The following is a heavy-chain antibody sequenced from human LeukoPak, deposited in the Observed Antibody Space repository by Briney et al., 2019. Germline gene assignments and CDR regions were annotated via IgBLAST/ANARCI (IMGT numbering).Heavy chain of an antibody. CDR3: ARNLIPEQLVLNF. CDR2: IYYTGST. Sequence: PSETLSLTCTVSGGSISSYYWSWIRQPPGKGLEWIGYIYYTGSTNYNPSLKSRVTMSVDTSKNQFTLNLKSVTPEDTAVYYCARNLIPEQLVLNFWGQGTLVTVSS. D-gene: IGHD6-13*01. J-gene: IGHJ4*02. V-gene: IGHV4-59*01. CDR1: GGSISSYY.